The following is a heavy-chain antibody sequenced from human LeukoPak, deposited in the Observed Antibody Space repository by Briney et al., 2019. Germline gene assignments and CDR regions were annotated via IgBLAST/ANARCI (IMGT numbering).Heavy chain of an antibody. J-gene: IGHJ4*02. D-gene: IGHD6-13*01. CDR1: GFTFSDLW. Sequence: GGSLRLSCAASGFTFSDLWMIWVRQAPGKGLEWVAAIASNGGSEYYADSVKGRFTISRDNSKNTLFLQMNSLRPDDTAVYYCAKRGHYSINWYHYFDYWGQGTLVTVSS. V-gene: IGHV3-30*18. CDR2: IASNGGSE. CDR3: AKRGHYSINWYHYFDY.